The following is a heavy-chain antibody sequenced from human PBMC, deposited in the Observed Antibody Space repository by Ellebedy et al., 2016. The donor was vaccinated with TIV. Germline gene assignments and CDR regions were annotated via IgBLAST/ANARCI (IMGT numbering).Heavy chain of an antibody. CDR2: ISSSSSTI. CDR1: GFTFSSYS. V-gene: IGHV3-48*04. J-gene: IGHJ6*02. D-gene: IGHD2-15*01. CDR3: AQYCSGGSCYDERHSYYYGMDV. Sequence: GGSLRLSCAASGFTFSSYSMNWVRQAPGKGLEWVSYISSSSSTIYYADSVKGRFTISRDNAKNSLYLQMNSLRAEDTAVYYCAQYCSGGSCYDERHSYYYGMDVWGQGTTVTVSS.